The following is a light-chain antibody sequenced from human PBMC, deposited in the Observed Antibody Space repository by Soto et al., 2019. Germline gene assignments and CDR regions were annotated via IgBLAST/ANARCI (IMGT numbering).Light chain of an antibody. CDR2: DVS. V-gene: IGLV2-14*03. Sequence: QSALTQPASVSGSPGQSITISCTGTSSDIGGYNFVSWYQHHPGKVPKLVIFDVSNRPSGVPNRFSGSKSGDTASLTISGLQAEDEADYYCSSYSTSNTCVVFGGVTKLTVL. J-gene: IGLJ2*01. CDR1: SSDIGGYNF. CDR3: SSYSTSNTCVV.